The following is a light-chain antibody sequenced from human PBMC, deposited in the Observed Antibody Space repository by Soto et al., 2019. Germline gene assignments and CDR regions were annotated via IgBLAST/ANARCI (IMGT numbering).Light chain of an antibody. V-gene: IGKV1-5*03. J-gene: IGKJ4*01. CDR3: QQYEAYPLT. Sequence: DIQLTQSPSTLSASVGDRATITCRASQSISSWLAWYQQKPGKAPKLLVYKASSLESGVPSRFSGSGSGTDFTLTISTLQPDDFATYYCQQYEAYPLTFGGGTKVEI. CDR2: KAS. CDR1: QSISSW.